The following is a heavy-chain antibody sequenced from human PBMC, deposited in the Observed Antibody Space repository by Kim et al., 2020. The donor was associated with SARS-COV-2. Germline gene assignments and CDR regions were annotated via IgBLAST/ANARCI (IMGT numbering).Heavy chain of an antibody. CDR2: LSGSDDTT. J-gene: IGHJ4*02. D-gene: IGHD6-25*01. V-gene: IGHV3-23*01. CDR3: ARVGCSSSGCHAFDY. Sequence: GGSLRLSCVASGFTFSNFAVTWVSQAPGKGLEWVSILSGSDDTTDYADSVNGRFTISRDNSKNTLFLQMNRLRSEDTAVYYCARVGCSSSGCHAFDYWGQGTLVTVSS. CDR1: GFTFSNFA.